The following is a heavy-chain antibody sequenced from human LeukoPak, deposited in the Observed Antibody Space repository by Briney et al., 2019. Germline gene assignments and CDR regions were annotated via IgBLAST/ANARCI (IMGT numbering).Heavy chain of an antibody. CDR1: GFTFSSFA. CDR3: ARTEYGSGSLPLIDY. CDR2: IRGDGAGT. Sequence: KTGGSLRLSCEGSGFTFSSFAMSWVRQAPGKGLEWVSLIRGDGAGTYYADSVKDRFTISRDNSKNTLYLQMNSLRAEDTAVYYCARTEYGSGSLPLIDYLGQGTLVTVSS. J-gene: IGHJ4*02. D-gene: IGHD3-10*01. V-gene: IGHV3-23*01.